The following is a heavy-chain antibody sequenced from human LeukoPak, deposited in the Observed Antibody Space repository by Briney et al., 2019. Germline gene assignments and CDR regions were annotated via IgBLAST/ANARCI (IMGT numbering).Heavy chain of an antibody. CDR3: AKKGYYDGSGYYMYYFDH. CDR2: ISASGGTA. D-gene: IGHD3-22*01. V-gene: IGHV3-23*01. CDR1: GFTFNIYA. Sequence: GGSLRLSCAASGFTFNIYAMSWVRQAPGKGLEWVSAISASGGTAYYADSVKGRFTISRDNSKNTLYLQMNSLRAEDTAVYYCAKKGYYDGSGYYMYYFDHWGQGTLVTVSS. J-gene: IGHJ4*02.